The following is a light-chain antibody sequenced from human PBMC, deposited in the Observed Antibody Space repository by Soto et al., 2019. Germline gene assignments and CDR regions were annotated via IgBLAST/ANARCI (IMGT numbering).Light chain of an antibody. Sequence: DIQMTQSPSPLSASVGDRVTITCRASQSISNYLNWYQQKPGKAPKLLMYAASSWQSGVPSRFRGSGSRTHFTLTNSSLQPEDFATYYCQQSYSTPRTFGQGTKVEIK. V-gene: IGKV1-39*01. J-gene: IGKJ1*01. CDR2: AAS. CDR3: QQSYSTPRT. CDR1: QSISNY.